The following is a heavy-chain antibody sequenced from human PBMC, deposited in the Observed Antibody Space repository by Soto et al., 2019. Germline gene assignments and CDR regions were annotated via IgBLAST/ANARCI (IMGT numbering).Heavy chain of an antibody. CDR2: INPSGGST. CDR1: GYTFTSYY. Sequence: ASVKVSCKASGYTFTSYYMHWVRQAPGQGLEWMGIINPSGGSTSYAQKFQGRVTMTRDTSTSTVYMELSSLRSEDTAVYYRARVDYDILTGYSGGMDVWGQGTTVTVSS. V-gene: IGHV1-46*01. D-gene: IGHD3-9*01. CDR3: ARVDYDILTGYSGGMDV. J-gene: IGHJ6*02.